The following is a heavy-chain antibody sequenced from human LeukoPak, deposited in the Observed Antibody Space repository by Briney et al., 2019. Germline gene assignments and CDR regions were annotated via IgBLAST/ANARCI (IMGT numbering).Heavy chain of an antibody. Sequence: SVKVSCKASGGTFSSYAISWVRQAPGQGLEWMGGIIPIFGAANYAQKFQGRVTITADESTSTAYMELSSLRSEDTAVYYCARPDEDRGYSYGYNYWGQGTLVTVSS. D-gene: IGHD5-18*01. J-gene: IGHJ4*02. V-gene: IGHV1-69*13. CDR3: ARPDEDRGYSYGYNY. CDR1: GGTFSSYA. CDR2: IIPIFGAA.